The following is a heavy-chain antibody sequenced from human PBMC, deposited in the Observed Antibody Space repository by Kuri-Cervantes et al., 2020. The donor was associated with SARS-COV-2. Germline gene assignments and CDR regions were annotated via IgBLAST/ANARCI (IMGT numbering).Heavy chain of an antibody. CDR3: ARGRGPGDFWSGLNWFDP. CDR1: GFTFSSYE. V-gene: IGHV3-48*03. CDR2: VSSSGSTI. D-gene: IGHD3-3*01. Sequence: GGSLRLSCAASGFTFSSYEMNWVRQAPGKGLEWVSYVSSSGSTICYADSVKGRFTISRDNFKNTLYLQMSSLRAEDTAVYYCARGRGPGDFWSGLNWFDPWGQGTLVTVSP. J-gene: IGHJ5*02.